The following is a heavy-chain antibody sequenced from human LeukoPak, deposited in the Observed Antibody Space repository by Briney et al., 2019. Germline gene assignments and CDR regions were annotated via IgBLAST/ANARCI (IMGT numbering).Heavy chain of an antibody. J-gene: IGHJ5*02. CDR2: IYDSGST. D-gene: IGHD1-1*01. Sequence: LETLSLTCTVSGDSISSYYWSWIRQPPGKGLEWIGYIYDSGSTNYNPSLKSRVTISLDTSKNQFSLKLRSVTAAGTALYYCARGNPVATTGTKGGWFDPWGQGTLVTVSS. CDR1: GDSISSYY. V-gene: IGHV4-59*01. CDR3: ARGNPVATTGTKGGWFDP.